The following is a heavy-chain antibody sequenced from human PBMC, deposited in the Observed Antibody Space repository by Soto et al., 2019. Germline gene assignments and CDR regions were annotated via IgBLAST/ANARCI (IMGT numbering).Heavy chain of an antibody. CDR3: ARFNNNWFEP. CDR2: IYYSGST. V-gene: IGHV4-59*01. J-gene: IGHJ5*02. Sequence: SETLSLTCTFSVGSISSYYWSCIRQPPGKGLEWIGYIYYSGSTNYNPSLKSRVTISVDTSKNQFSLKLSSVTAADTAVYYCARFNNNWFEPWGQGTLVNVSS. CDR1: VGSISSYY.